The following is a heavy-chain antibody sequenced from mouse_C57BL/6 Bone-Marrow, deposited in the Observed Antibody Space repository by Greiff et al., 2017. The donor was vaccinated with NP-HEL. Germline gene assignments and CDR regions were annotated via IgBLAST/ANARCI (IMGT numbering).Heavy chain of an antibody. CDR1: GFTFSDYY. V-gene: IGHV5-12*01. J-gene: IGHJ4*01. CDR3: ARRITTVVATDYAMDD. CDR2: ISNGGGST. Sequence: EVKLVESGGGLVQPGGSLKLSCAASGFTFSDYYMYWVRQTPEKRLEWVAYISNGGGSTYYPDTVKGRFTISRDNAKNTLYLQMSRLKSEDTAMYYCARRITTVVATDYAMDDWGQGTSVTVSS. D-gene: IGHD1-1*01.